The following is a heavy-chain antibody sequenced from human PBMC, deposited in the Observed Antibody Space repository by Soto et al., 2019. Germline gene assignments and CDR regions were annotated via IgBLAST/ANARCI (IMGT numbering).Heavy chain of an antibody. V-gene: IGHV3-21*01. CDR2: ISSSSSYI. Sequence: GGSLRLSCAASGFTFSSYSMNWVRQAPGKGLEWVSSISSSSSYIYYADSVKGRFTISRDNAKNSLYLQMNSLRAEDTAVYYCARDLVYDILIGYSYGMDVWGQGTTVTVSS. D-gene: IGHD3-9*01. J-gene: IGHJ6*02. CDR3: ARDLVYDILIGYSYGMDV. CDR1: GFTFSSYS.